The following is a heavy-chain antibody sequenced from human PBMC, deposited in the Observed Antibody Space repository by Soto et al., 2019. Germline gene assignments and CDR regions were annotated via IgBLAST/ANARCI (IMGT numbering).Heavy chain of an antibody. CDR2: IIPIFGTA. D-gene: IGHD1-26*01. CDR1: GGTFSSYA. J-gene: IGHJ4*02. V-gene: IGHV1-69*01. CDR3: ARDYSLSGSYPGDFDY. Sequence: QVQLVQSGAEVKKPGSSVKVSCTASGGTFSSYAISWVRQAPGQGLEWMGGIIPIFGTANYAQKFQGRVTITADESTSTAYMELSSLRSEDTAVYYCARDYSLSGSYPGDFDYWGQGTLVTVSS.